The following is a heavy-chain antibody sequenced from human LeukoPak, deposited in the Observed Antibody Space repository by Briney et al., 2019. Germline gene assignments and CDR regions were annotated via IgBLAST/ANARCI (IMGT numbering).Heavy chain of an antibody. CDR2: MNPNSGNT. Sequence: ASVKVSCKASGYTFTSYDINWVRQATGQGLEWMGWMNPNSGNTGYAQKFQGRVTMTRNTSMSTAYMELSSLRSEDTAVYYCARVLRYFDWLPTNYYYYGMDVWGQGTAVTVSS. V-gene: IGHV1-8*01. CDR1: GYTFTSYD. D-gene: IGHD3-9*01. CDR3: ARVLRYFDWLPTNYYYYGMDV. J-gene: IGHJ6*02.